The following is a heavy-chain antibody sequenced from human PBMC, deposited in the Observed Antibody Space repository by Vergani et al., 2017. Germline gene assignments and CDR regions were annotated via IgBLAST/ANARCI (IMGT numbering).Heavy chain of an antibody. J-gene: IGHJ4*02. CDR1: GGSISSSSYN. D-gene: IGHD6-13*01. Sequence: QLQLQESGPGLVKPSETLSLTCTVSGGSISSSSYNWGWIPQPPGQGVEWIGSINYSGTTYYKPSLKSPVTISVDTSKNQFSLKLSSVTAADTAVYYCARAEQPLHMRYWGQGTLVTVSS. CDR2: INYSGTT. CDR3: ARAEQPLHMRY. V-gene: IGHV4-39*01.